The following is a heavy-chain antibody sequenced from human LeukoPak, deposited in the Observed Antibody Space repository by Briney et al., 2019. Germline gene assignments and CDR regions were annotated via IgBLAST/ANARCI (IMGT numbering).Heavy chain of an antibody. J-gene: IGHJ4*02. CDR2: ISWDGGST. CDR3: AKGMGPYGSGSRSPFDY. Sequence: PGGSLRLSCAASGFTFDDYTMHWVRQAPGKGLEWVSLISWDGGSTYYADSVRGRFTISRDNSKNSLYLQMNSLRTEDTALYHCAKGMGPYGSGSRSPFDYWGQGTLVTVSS. D-gene: IGHD3-10*01. V-gene: IGHV3-43*01. CDR1: GFTFDDYT.